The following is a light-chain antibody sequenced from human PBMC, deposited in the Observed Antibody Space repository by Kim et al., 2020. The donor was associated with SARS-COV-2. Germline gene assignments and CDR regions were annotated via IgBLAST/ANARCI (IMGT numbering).Light chain of an antibody. CDR2: EVT. J-gene: IGLJ1*01. Sequence: QSALNQPPSVSGSPGQSVTISCTGTSSDVGDYNRLSWYQQSPGTAPKLIIYEVTHRPSGVPDRFSGSKSGNTASLTISGLQAEDEADYYCNSWTSSNTFVFGTGTKVTVL. CDR1: SSDVGDYNR. V-gene: IGLV2-18*02. CDR3: NSWTSSNTFV.